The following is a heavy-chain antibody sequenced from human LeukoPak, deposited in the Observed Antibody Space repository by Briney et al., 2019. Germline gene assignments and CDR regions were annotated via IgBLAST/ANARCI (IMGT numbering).Heavy chain of an antibody. CDR3: ARPQYYYDSSGYSLISGAFDI. CDR1: GYSFTSYW. Sequence: GESLKISCKGSGYSFTSYWIGWVRQMPGKGLEWMGIIYPGDSDTGYSPSFQGQVTISADKSISTAYLQWSSLKASDTAMYYCARPQYYYDSSGYSLISGAFDIWGQGTMVTVSS. J-gene: IGHJ3*02. V-gene: IGHV5-51*01. D-gene: IGHD3-22*01. CDR2: IYPGDSDT.